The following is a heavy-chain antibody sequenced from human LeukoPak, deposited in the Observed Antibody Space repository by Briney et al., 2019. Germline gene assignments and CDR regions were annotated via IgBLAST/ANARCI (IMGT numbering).Heavy chain of an antibody. CDR1: GRTFSSYA. Sequence: GASVKVSCKASGRTFSSYAISWVRQAPGQGLEWMGGIIPIFGTANYAQKFQGRVTITADESTSTAYMELSSLRSEDTAVYYCARVSGYSGYDLGAFDIWGQGTMVTVSS. J-gene: IGHJ3*02. CDR3: ARVSGYSGYDLGAFDI. CDR2: IIPIFGTA. V-gene: IGHV1-69*13. D-gene: IGHD5-12*01.